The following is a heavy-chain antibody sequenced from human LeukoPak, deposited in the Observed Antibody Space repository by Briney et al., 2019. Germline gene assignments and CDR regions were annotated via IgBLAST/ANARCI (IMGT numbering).Heavy chain of an antibody. CDR1: GFTFSDYY. CDR2: ISSRSSYR. D-gene: IGHD6-13*01. Sequence: PGRSLRLSCAASGFTFSDYYMSWIRQAPGKGLEWVSYISSRSSYRNYADSVKGRFTISRDNAKNSLYLQMDSLRAEDTAVYYCARVGPRIAAAGNWYFDLWGRGTLVTVSS. CDR3: ARVGPRIAAAGNWYFDL. J-gene: IGHJ2*01. V-gene: IGHV3-11*05.